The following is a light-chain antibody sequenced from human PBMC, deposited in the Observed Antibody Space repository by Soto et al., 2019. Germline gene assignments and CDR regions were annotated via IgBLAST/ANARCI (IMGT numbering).Light chain of an antibody. J-gene: IGKJ5*01. Sequence: DIQMTQSPSSLSASLGDRVTITCQATQDIRFYVNWYQHKTGQAPKLLIYDASQLETGVPSRFSGSGSGTDFTFTINNLQPEDIGTYYCQHYNSLPITFGQGTRLEIK. CDR1: QDIRFY. CDR3: QHYNSLPIT. CDR2: DAS. V-gene: IGKV1-33*01.